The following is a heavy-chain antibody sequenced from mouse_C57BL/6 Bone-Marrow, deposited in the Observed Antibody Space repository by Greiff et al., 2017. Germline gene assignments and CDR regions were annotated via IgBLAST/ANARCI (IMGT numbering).Heavy chain of an antibody. CDR3: ARAGGWLLRGFAY. D-gene: IGHD2-3*01. V-gene: IGHV1-7*01. J-gene: IGHJ3*01. CDR1: GYTFTSYW. Sequence: QVQLQQSGAELAKPGASVKLSCKASGYTFTSYWMHWVKQRPGQGLAWIGYINPSSGYTKYNQKFKDKATLTADKSSSTAYMQLSSLTYEDSAVXYCARAGGWLLRGFAYWGQGTLVTVSA. CDR2: INPSSGYT.